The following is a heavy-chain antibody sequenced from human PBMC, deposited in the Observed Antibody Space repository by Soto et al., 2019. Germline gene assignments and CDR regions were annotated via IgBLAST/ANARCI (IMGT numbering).Heavy chain of an antibody. J-gene: IGHJ6*04. Sequence: GESLKISCKGSGYSFTNYWIGWVRQMPGKGREWMGITYPGDSDTRYSPSFQGQVTISADKSISTAYLQWSSLMASDTAMYFCARLSDFWSGYPPYYGMDVCGEGTTVTVYS. CDR1: GYSFTNYW. CDR3: ARLSDFWSGYPPYYGMDV. CDR2: TYPGDSDT. D-gene: IGHD3-3*01. V-gene: IGHV5-51*01.